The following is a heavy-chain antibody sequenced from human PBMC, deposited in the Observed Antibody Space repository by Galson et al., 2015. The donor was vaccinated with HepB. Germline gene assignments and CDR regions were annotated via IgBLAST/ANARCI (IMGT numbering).Heavy chain of an antibody. CDR2: IYHSGST. Sequence: TLSLTCAVSGGSISSGGYSWSWIRQPPGKGLEWIGYIYHSGSTYYNPSLKSRVTISVDRSKNQFSLKLSSVTAADTAVYYCARQYYDILTGYYNYAFDIWGQGTMVTVSS. V-gene: IGHV4-30-2*01. CDR3: ARQYYDILTGYYNYAFDI. J-gene: IGHJ3*02. CDR1: GGSISSGGYS. D-gene: IGHD3-9*01.